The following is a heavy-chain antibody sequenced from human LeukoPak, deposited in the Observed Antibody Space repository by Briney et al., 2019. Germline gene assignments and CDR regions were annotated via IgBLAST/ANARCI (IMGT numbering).Heavy chain of an antibody. J-gene: IGHJ4*02. CDR1: GGSISSYY. CDR2: IYYSGST. D-gene: IGHD6-19*01. Sequence: PSETLSLTCTVSGGSISSYYWSWVRQPPGKGLEWIGHIYYSGSTKYNPSLKSRVTISVDTSKNQFSLKLSCVTAADTAVYYCARLVGYTSGWWVDYWGQGILVTVSS. CDR3: ARLVGYTSGWWVDY. V-gene: IGHV4-59*01.